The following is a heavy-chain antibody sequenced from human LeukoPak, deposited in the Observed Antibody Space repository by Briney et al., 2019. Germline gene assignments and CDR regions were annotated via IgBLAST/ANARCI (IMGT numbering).Heavy chain of an antibody. CDR3: ARHPWTVQQSRPDAFDI. CDR1: GGSISSYY. CDR2: IYYSGST. J-gene: IGHJ3*02. Sequence: SETLSLTCTVSGGSISSYYWSWIRQPPGKGLEWIGYIYYSGSTNYNPSLKSRVTISVDTSKNQFSLKLSSVTAADTAVYYCARHPWTVQQSRPDAFDIWGQGTMVTVSS. D-gene: IGHD1-1*01. V-gene: IGHV4-59*08.